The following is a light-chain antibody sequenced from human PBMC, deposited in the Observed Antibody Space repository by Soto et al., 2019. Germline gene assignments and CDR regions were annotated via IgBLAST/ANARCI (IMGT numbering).Light chain of an antibody. CDR3: QQRRT. V-gene: IGKV3-11*01. CDR2: DAS. Sequence: EIVLTQSPATLSLSPGERATLSCRASQSVSSYLAWYQQKPGQAPRLLIYDASNRATGIPARFSGSGSGTDFTLTISSLEPEHFAVYYCQQRRTFGPGTKVDIK. CDR1: QSVSSY. J-gene: IGKJ3*01.